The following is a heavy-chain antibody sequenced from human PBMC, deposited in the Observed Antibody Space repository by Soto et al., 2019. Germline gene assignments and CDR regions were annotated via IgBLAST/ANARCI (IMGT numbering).Heavy chain of an antibody. CDR1: GFTFSSYG. Sequence: GGSLRLSCAASGFTFSSYGMHWVRQAPGKGLEWVAVIWYDGSNKYYADSVKGRFTISRDNSKNTLYLQMNSLRAEDTAVYYCAREYYYDSSGYFLNWGQGTLVTVSS. V-gene: IGHV3-33*01. CDR3: AREYYYDSSGYFLN. D-gene: IGHD3-22*01. CDR2: IWYDGSNK. J-gene: IGHJ4*02.